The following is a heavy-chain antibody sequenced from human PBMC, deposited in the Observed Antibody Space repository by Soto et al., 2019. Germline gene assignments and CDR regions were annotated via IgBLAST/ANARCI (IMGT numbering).Heavy chain of an antibody. CDR1: GFTFSNNW. J-gene: IGHJ5*02. D-gene: IGHD1-26*01. V-gene: IGHV3-7*01. CDR2: INEHGSEK. CDR3: VKGVGFLGP. Sequence: GGSLRLSCAASGFTFSNNWMTWVRRAPGKGLQWVANINEHGSEKQYVDSVKGRFTISRDNAKNSLYLQMNGLRAEDTAVYHCVKGVGFLGPRGQGTLVTVSS.